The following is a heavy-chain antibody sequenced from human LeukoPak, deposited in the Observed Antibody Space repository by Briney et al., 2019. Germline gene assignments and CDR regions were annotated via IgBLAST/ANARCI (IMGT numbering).Heavy chain of an antibody. CDR1: GGSLSSGGYY. CDR3: ARIAEYSSSWYVGY. D-gene: IGHD6-13*01. Sequence: PSQTLSLTCTVSGGSLSSGGYYWSWIRQPPGKGLEWIGEINHSGSTNYNPSLKSRVTISVDTSKNQFSLKLSSVTAADTAVYYCARIAEYSSSWYVGYWGQGTLVTVSS. J-gene: IGHJ4*02. CDR2: INHSGST. V-gene: IGHV4-30-2*01.